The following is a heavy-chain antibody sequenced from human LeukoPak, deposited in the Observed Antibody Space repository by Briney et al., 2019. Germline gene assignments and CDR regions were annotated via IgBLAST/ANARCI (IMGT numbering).Heavy chain of an antibody. CDR1: GYTLTELS. CDR3: ARAQYCSSTSCSLGRWFDP. D-gene: IGHD2-2*01. V-gene: IGHV1-24*01. CDR2: FDPEDGET. J-gene: IGHJ5*02. Sequence: ASVKVSCKVSGYTLTELSMHWVRQAPGKGLEWMGGFDPEDGETIYAQKFQGRVTMTEDTSTDTAYMELSSLRSEDTAVYYCARAQYCSSTSCSLGRWFDPWGQGTLVTVSS.